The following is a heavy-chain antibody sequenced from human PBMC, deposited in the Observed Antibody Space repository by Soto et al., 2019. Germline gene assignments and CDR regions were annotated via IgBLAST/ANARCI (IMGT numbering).Heavy chain of an antibody. CDR3: AIPSARLRSDYYFDY. D-gene: IGHD5-12*01. Sequence: ASVKVSCKASGGTFSSYTISWVRQAPGQGLEWMGRIIPILGIANYAQKFQGRVTITADKSTSTAYMELSSLRSEDTAVYYCAIPSARLRSDYYFDYWGQGTLVTVSS. CDR2: IIPILGIA. CDR1: GGTFSSYT. V-gene: IGHV1-69*02. J-gene: IGHJ4*02.